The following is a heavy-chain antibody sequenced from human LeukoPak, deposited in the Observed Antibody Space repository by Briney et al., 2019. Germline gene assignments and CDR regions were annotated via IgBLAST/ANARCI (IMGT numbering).Heavy chain of an antibody. V-gene: IGHV4-59*01. Sequence: SETLSLTCTVSGGSISSYYWSWIRQPPGKGLEWIGYIYYSGSTNYNPSLKSRVTISVDTPKNQFSLKLSSVTAADTAVYYCASLKMVQGVISYYYYYMDVWGKGTTVTVSS. J-gene: IGHJ6*03. CDR3: ASLKMVQGVISYYYYYMDV. CDR1: GGSISSYY. CDR2: IYYSGST. D-gene: IGHD3-10*01.